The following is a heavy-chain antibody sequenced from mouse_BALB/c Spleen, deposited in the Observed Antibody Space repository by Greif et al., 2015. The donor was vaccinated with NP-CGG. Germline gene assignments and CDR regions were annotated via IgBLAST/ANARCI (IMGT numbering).Heavy chain of an antibody. CDR2: IYPGGGYT. J-gene: IGHJ2*01. CDR1: GYTFTNYW. CDR3: ARWGSSGLFDY. V-gene: IGHV1-63*02. Sequence: QVQLQQPGAELVRPGTSVEISCKASGYTFTNYWLGWVKQRPGHGLEWIGDIYPGGGYTNYNEKFKGKATLTADTSSSTAYMQLSSLTSEDSAVYFCARWGSSGLFDYWGQGTTLTVSS. D-gene: IGHD3-1*01.